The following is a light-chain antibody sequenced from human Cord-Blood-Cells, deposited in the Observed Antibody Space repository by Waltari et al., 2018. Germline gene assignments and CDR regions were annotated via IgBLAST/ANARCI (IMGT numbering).Light chain of an antibody. CDR1: SGSIASNY. CDR3: QSYDSSNWV. Sequence: NFMLTQPHSVSESPGKTVTISCTGSSGSIASNYVQWYQQRPGSAPTTVIYEANQRPPGVPDRFSGSIDSSSNSASLTVSGLKTEDEADYYCQSYDSSNWVFGGGTKLTVL. V-gene: IGLV6-57*02. J-gene: IGLJ3*02. CDR2: EAN.